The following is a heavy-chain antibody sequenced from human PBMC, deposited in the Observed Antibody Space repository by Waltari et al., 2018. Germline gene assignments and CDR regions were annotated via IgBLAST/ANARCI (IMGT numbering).Heavy chain of an antibody. J-gene: IGHJ4*02. D-gene: IGHD6-13*01. CDR1: GGSFSGYY. Sequence: QVQLQQWGAGLLKPSETLSLTCAVYGGSFSGYYWSWIRQPPGKGLEWIGEINHSGSTNYNPSLKSRVTISVDTSKNQFSLKRSSVTAADTAVYYCARGLGVAAAGTTTTFFDYWGQGTLVTVSS. CDR2: INHSGST. V-gene: IGHV4-34*01. CDR3: ARGLGVAAAGTTTTFFDY.